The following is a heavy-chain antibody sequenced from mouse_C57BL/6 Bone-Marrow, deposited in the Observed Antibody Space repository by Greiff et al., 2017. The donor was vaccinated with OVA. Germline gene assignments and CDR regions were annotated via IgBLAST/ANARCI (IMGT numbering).Heavy chain of an antibody. J-gene: IGHJ1*03. CDR3: ARAPTTVGYFDV. Sequence: EVMLMESGGGLVKPGGSLELSCAASGFTFSSYAMSWVRQTPEKRLEWVATISDGGSYTYYPDNVKGRFTISRDNAKNNLYLQMSHLKSEDTAMYYCARAPTTVGYFDVWGTGTTVTVSS. V-gene: IGHV5-4*03. CDR2: ISDGGSYT. D-gene: IGHD1-1*01. CDR1: GFTFSSYA.